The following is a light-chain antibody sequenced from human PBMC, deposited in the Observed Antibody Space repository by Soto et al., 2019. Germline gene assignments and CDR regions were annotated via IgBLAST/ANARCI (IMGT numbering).Light chain of an antibody. V-gene: IGLV2-14*01. CDR3: SSFTSSSTLEV. Sequence: QAVVTQPASVSGSPGQSITISCTGTISDVGGYNYVSWYQQHPGKVPKLMIYEVSNRPAGVSNRFSGSKSGNTASLTISGLQAEDEADYYCSSFTSSSTLEVFGGGTKVTVL. CDR2: EVS. CDR1: ISDVGGYNY. J-gene: IGLJ3*02.